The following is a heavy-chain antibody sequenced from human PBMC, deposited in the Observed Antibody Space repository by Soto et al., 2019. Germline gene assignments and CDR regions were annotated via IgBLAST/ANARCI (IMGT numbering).Heavy chain of an antibody. CDR2: IYYSGST. CDR3: AREVGYCSSTSCYGYFDY. Sequence: TLSLARSVAGGSISSYSWSWIQQPPGKGLEWIGYIYYSGSTNYNPSLKSRVTISVDTSKNQFSLKLSSVTAADTAVYYCAREVGYCSSTSCYGYFDYWGHGTLVTVSS. CDR1: GGSISSYS. V-gene: IGHV4-59*01. D-gene: IGHD2-2*01. J-gene: IGHJ4*01.